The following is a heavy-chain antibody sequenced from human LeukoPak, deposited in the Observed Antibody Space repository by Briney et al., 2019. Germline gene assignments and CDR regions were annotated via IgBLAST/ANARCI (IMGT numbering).Heavy chain of an antibody. CDR2: ISSSSSTI. CDR3: AREPFVVVVAARLNYFDY. V-gene: IGHV3-48*01. D-gene: IGHD2-15*01. Sequence: GGSLRLSCAASGFTFSSYSMNWVRQAPGKGLEWVSYISSSSSTIYYADPVKGRFTISRDNAKNSLYLQMNSLRAEDTAVYYCAREPFVVVVAARLNYFDYWGQGTLVTVSS. J-gene: IGHJ4*02. CDR1: GFTFSSYS.